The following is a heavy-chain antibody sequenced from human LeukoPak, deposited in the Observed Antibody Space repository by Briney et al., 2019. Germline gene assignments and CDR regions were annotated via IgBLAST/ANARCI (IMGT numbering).Heavy chain of an antibody. Sequence: PGGSLRLSCAASGFTFSSYEMNWVRRAPRKGLEWVSYISSSGSTIYYADSVKGRSTISRDNAKNSLYLQMNSLRAEDTAVYYCAREGDSSGYYYRWFDPWGQGTLVTVSS. CDR1: GFTFSSYE. D-gene: IGHD3-22*01. V-gene: IGHV3-48*03. CDR2: ISSSGSTI. J-gene: IGHJ5*02. CDR3: AREGDSSGYYYRWFDP.